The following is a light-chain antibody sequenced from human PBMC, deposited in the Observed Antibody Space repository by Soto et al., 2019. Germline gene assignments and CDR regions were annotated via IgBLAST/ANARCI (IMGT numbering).Light chain of an antibody. Sequence: DIQMTQSPSTLSASVGERATITCRASQSVSNWLAWYQQKPGKAPKLLIYKASNLGAGVPSRFSGSGSGTEFTITIISLQPDDFAADYCHQYNTYSRTFGGGTTVEIK. CDR2: KAS. J-gene: IGKJ4*01. V-gene: IGKV1-5*03. CDR3: HQYNTYSRT. CDR1: QSVSNW.